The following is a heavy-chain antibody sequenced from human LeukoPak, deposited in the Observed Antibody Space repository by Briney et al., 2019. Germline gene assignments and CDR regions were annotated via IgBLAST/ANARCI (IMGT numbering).Heavy chain of an antibody. CDR1: GGTFSSYA. CDR3: ARGNRMEWSPLAIDY. Sequence: ASVKVSCKASGGTFSSYAISWVRQAPGQGLEWMGRIIPILGIANYAQKFQGRVTITADKSTSTAYMELSSLRSEDTAVYYCARGNRMEWSPLAIDYWGQGTLVTVSS. D-gene: IGHD3-3*01. CDR2: IIPILGIA. V-gene: IGHV1-69*04. J-gene: IGHJ4*02.